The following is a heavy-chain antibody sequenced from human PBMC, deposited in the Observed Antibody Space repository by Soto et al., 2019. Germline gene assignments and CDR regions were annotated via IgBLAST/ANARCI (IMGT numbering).Heavy chain of an antibody. Sequence: PGGSLRLSCAASGFTFSSYDMHWVRQATGKGLEWVSAIGTAGDTYYPGSVKGRFTISRENAKISLYLQMNSLRAGDTAVYYCARDRVDYGMDVWGQGTTVTVSS. CDR3: ARDRVDYGMDV. CDR2: IGTAGDT. CDR1: GFTFSSYD. V-gene: IGHV3-13*01. J-gene: IGHJ6*02. D-gene: IGHD2-15*01.